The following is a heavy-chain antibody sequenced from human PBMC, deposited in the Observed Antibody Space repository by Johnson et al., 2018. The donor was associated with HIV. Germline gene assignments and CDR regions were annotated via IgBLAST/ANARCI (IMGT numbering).Heavy chain of an antibody. V-gene: IGHV3-30*02. Sequence: QVQLVESGGGVVQPGGSLRLSCAASGFTFSSYGMHWARQAPGKGLEWVAFIRYDGSNKYYADSVKGRFTISRDNSKNTLYLQMNSLRAEDTAVYYCAKDHQDYGGNSDAFDIWGQGTMVTVSS. CDR2: IRYDGSNK. CDR1: GFTFSSYG. J-gene: IGHJ3*02. CDR3: AKDHQDYGGNSDAFDI. D-gene: IGHD4-23*01.